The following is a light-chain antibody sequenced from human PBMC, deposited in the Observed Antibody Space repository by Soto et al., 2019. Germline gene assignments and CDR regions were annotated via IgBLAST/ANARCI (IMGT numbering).Light chain of an antibody. V-gene: IGKV3-11*01. Sequence: EIVLTQSPATLSLSPGERATLSCRASQSVGTYLAWYQQQLGQAPRLLIYDASNRATGVPARFSGRGSETDFTLIISSLEPEDFAVYYCQQRSNWPPLTFVGGTRVEIK. CDR2: DAS. J-gene: IGKJ4*01. CDR3: QQRSNWPPLT. CDR1: QSVGTY.